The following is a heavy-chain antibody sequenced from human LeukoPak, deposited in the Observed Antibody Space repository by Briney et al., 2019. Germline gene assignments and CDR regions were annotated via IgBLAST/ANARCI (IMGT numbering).Heavy chain of an antibody. J-gene: IGHJ6*02. CDR1: GGSISSGSYY. V-gene: IGHV4-61*02. D-gene: IGHD3-22*01. CDR2: IYTSGST. Sequence: SQTLSLTCTVSGGSISSGSYYWSWIRQPAGKGLEWIGRIYTSGSTNYNPSLKSRVTISVDTSKNQFSLKLSSVTAADTAVYYCARAPHYYDSSGYYYYCGMDVWGQGTTVTVSS. CDR3: ARAPHYYDSSGYYYYCGMDV.